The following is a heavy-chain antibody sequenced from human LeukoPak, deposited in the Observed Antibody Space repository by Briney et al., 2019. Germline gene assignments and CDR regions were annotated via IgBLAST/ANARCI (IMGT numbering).Heavy chain of an antibody. CDR3: VKDRGEYDTSGYYYDY. V-gene: IGHV3-23*01. Sequence: GESLALSCAASGFTFSNYAMSWVRQAAGGGLEWVSALAGGGGSAYYADSVRGRFTISRDNSKNTLYLQMSSLRAEDTALYYCVKDRGEYDTSGYYYDYWGQGTLVTVSS. D-gene: IGHD3-22*01. CDR2: LAGGGGSA. CDR1: GFTFSNYA. J-gene: IGHJ4*02.